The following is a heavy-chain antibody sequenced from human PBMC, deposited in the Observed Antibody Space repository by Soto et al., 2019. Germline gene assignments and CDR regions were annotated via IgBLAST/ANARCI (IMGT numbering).Heavy chain of an antibody. V-gene: IGHV1-46*03. J-gene: IGHJ4*02. CDR2: MNPSGGTT. CDR3: ARDGYKNMYYFDY. Sequence: ASVKVSCTASGYTFTSYYVHWVRQAPGQGLEWMGIMNPSGGTTTYAQKFQGRVTMTRDTSTSTVYMELSSLSSEDTAMYYCARDGYKNMYYFDYWGQGTLVTVSS. D-gene: IGHD5-12*01. CDR1: GYTFTSYY.